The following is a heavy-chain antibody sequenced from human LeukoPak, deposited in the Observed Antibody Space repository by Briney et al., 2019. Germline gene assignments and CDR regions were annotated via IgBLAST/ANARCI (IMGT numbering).Heavy chain of an antibody. CDR3: ARDELGSFAFGI. CDR1: GFTFSSNY. D-gene: IGHD7-27*01. J-gene: IGHJ3*02. V-gene: IGHV3-53*01. Sequence: GGSLRLSCAASGFTFSSNYMSWVRQAPGKGLEWVSVIYSGGNTYYADSLKGRFTISRDNSKNTLYLQMNSLRAEDTAVYYCARDELGSFAFGIWGQGTMVTVSS. CDR2: IYSGGNT.